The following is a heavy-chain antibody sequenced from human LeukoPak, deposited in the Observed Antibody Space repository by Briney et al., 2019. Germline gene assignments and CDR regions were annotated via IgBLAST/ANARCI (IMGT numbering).Heavy chain of an antibody. CDR2: ISNSGST. CDR3: ARASRGSFYYFDC. V-gene: IGHV4-4*07. Sequence: SETLSLTCSVSGGSISGNYWSWIRQPAGKGLEWIGRISNSGSTNYNPSLKSRVTMSVDTAKNQFSLKLSSVTAADTAVYYCARASRGSFYYFDCWGQGTLVTVSS. D-gene: IGHD3-22*01. J-gene: IGHJ4*02. CDR1: GGSISGNY.